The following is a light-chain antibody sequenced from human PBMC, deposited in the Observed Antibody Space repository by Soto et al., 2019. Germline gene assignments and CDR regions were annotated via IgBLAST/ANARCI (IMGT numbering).Light chain of an antibody. CDR2: DAS. Sequence: IHMTLSPSPLPASVGDRVTITGRASQSIGIVLAWYQHDPGKAPTVLIYDASTLEGGGPSSFSGSGSGTEFTFSISCVQREDFGPYYCQQCEMAWTFGQGTKVDIK. J-gene: IGKJ1*01. CDR3: QQCEMAWT. CDR1: QSIGIV. V-gene: IGKV1-5*01.